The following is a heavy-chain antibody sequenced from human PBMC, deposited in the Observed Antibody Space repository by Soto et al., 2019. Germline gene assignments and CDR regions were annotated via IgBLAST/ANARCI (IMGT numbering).Heavy chain of an antibody. Sequence: QVQLVQSGAEVKKPGASVKVSCKASGYTFSSYGISWVRQAPGQGLEWMGWINPNNGNTNYAQKVQGRVTMTTDTSTSTAYMELRSLRSDYTAMYYCARGGPGAPFDYWGQGIPVTVSS. CDR2: INPNNGNT. CDR1: GYTFSSYG. CDR3: ARGGPGAPFDY. J-gene: IGHJ4*02. D-gene: IGHD1-26*01. V-gene: IGHV1-18*01.